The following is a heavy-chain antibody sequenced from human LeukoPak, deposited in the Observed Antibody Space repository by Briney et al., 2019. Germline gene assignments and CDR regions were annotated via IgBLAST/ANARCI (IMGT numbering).Heavy chain of an antibody. V-gene: IGHV1-3*01. Sequence: ASVKVSCKASGYTFTSYAMHWVRQAPGQRLEWMGWINAGNGNTKYSQKFQGRVTITRDTSASTAYMELSSLRSEDTAVYYCARDSSGWSALYYYYGMDVWGQGTTVTVSS. J-gene: IGHJ6*02. CDR1: GYTFTSYA. CDR3: ARDSSGWSALYYYYGMDV. CDR2: INAGNGNT. D-gene: IGHD6-19*01.